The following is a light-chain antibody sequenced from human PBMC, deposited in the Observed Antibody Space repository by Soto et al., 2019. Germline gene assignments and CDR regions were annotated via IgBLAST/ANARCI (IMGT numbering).Light chain of an antibody. Sequence: IQMTQSPSPLSASVGERVTITGRASQSISSWLAWYQQKPGKAPKVLRFDASTLKSGVPSRFSGSGSETEFTLTINSLQPDDFATYYCQQYDEYSWKTVGQGTKVEIK. CDR2: DAS. V-gene: IGKV1-5*01. CDR3: QQYDEYSWKT. J-gene: IGKJ1*01. CDR1: QSISSW.